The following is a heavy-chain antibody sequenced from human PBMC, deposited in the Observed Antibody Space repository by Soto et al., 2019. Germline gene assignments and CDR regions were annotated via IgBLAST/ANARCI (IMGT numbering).Heavy chain of an antibody. CDR3: ASGPDPGDYYYGMDV. Sequence: GGSLRLSCAASGFTFSSYEMNWVRQAPGKGLEWVSYISSSGSTIYYADSVKGRFTISRDNAKNSLYLQMNSLRAEDTAVYYCASGPDPGDYYYGMDVWGQGTTVTVSS. J-gene: IGHJ6*02. CDR2: ISSSGSTI. V-gene: IGHV3-48*03. D-gene: IGHD4-17*01. CDR1: GFTFSSYE.